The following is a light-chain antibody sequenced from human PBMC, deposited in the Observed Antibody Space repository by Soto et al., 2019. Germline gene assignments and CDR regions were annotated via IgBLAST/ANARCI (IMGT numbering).Light chain of an antibody. CDR3: QQYGSSPLT. CDR1: QSVSSSY. J-gene: IGKJ4*01. V-gene: IGKV3-20*01. Sequence: EIVLTQSPGTLSLSPGERATLSCRASQSVSSSYLALYQQRPGQAPRLLIYGASSRATCIPDRFSGSGSGTDFTLTISRLEPEYFAVYYCQQYGSSPLTFGGGAKVEIK. CDR2: GAS.